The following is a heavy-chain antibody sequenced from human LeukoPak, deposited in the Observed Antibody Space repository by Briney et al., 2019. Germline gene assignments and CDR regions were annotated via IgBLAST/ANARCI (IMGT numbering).Heavy chain of an antibody. J-gene: IGHJ5*02. CDR2: INHSGST. CDR3: ARDCITMVRGVMRKGFDP. CDR1: GGSFSGYY. D-gene: IGHD3-10*01. Sequence: PSETLSLTCAVYGGSFSGYYWSWIRQPPGKGLEWIGEINHSGSTNYNPSLKSRVTISVDTSKNQFSLKLSSVTAADTAVYYCARDCITMVRGVMRKGFDPWGQGTLVTVSS. V-gene: IGHV4-34*01.